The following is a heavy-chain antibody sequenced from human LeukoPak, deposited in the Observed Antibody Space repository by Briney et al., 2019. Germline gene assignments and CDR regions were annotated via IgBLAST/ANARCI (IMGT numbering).Heavy chain of an antibody. CDR3: AREFRSGNKFFDY. CDR1: GGSISTGDYY. J-gene: IGHJ4*02. V-gene: IGHV4-31*03. D-gene: IGHD3-10*01. CDR2: IYYSGST. Sequence: SQTLTLTCTVSGGSISTGDYYWRWIPQHPGKGLEWIACIYYSGSTYYNPYLQSRITISIYTSKNQFSLKLSSVTAADTAVYFCAREFRSGNKFFDYWGQGTLVTVSS.